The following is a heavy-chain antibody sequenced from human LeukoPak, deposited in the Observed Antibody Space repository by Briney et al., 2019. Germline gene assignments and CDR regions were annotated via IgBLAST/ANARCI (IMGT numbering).Heavy chain of an antibody. V-gene: IGHV3-7*01. CDR3: ARDQPDPAGTGPRFDR. CDR1: GITFSSSW. D-gene: IGHD1-1*01. Sequence: GGPLRLSCVASGITFSSSWMSWVRQAPGKGLEWVANINPDGSVKYYADSVKGRFTVSRDNAENSLYLQMNSLRTEDTAVYYCARDQPDPAGTGPRFDRWGQGSLVTVSS. CDR2: INPDGSVK. J-gene: IGHJ5*02.